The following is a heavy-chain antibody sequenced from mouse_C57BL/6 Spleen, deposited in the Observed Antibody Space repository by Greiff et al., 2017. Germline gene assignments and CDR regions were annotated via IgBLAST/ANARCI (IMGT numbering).Heavy chain of an antibody. CDR3: SRSYYSNYDYSMDY. CDR1: GYSITSGYY. J-gene: IGHJ4*01. V-gene: IGHV3-6*01. Sequence: EVQLQQSGPGLVKPSQSLSLTCSVPGYSITSGYYWYWLRPFPGNKLEWMGFLSYDGSNNYNPSLNNRISITRDTSKNQFILTLNSVTTEATATYYYSRSYYSNYDYSMDYWGQGTSVTVSS. D-gene: IGHD2-5*01. CDR2: LSYDGSN.